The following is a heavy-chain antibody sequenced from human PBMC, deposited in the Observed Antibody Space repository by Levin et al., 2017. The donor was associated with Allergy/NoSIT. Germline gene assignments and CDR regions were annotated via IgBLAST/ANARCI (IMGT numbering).Heavy chain of an antibody. Sequence: SQTLSLTCDISGDSVSTNKGAWNWIRQSPSRGLEWLGRTYYRSKWYTDYAVSVKSRITINPDTSKNQFSLQMNSVTPEDSAVYYCARVGEVGDSFDPWGQGILVTVSS. CDR1: GDSVSTNKGA. CDR2: TYYRSKWYT. J-gene: IGHJ5*02. V-gene: IGHV6-1*01. D-gene: IGHD3-10*01. CDR3: ARVGEVGDSFDP.